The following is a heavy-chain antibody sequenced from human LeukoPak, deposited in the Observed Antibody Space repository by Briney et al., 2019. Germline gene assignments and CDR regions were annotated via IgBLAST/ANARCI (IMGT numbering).Heavy chain of an antibody. D-gene: IGHD3/OR15-3a*01. CDR2: ISWDGGST. J-gene: IGHJ4*02. Sequence: PGGSLRLSCAASGFTSDDYTMHWVRQAPGKGLEWVSLISWDGGSTYYADSVKGRFTISRDNSKNSLYLQMNSLRTEDTALYYCAKEDLGYFDYWGQGTLVTVSS. CDR1: GFTSDDYT. CDR3: AKEDLGYFDY. V-gene: IGHV3-43*01.